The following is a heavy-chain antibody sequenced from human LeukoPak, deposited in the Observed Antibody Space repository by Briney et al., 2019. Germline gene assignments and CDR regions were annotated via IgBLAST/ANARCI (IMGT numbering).Heavy chain of an antibody. J-gene: IGHJ4*02. CDR3: ARGFQTYYDFWSGYYAWSYFDY. Sequence: ASVKVSCKTSGYSFSSYGISWLRQATGQGLEWMGWMNPNSGNTGYAQKFQGRVTTTRNTSISTAYMELSSLRSEDTAVYYCARGFQTYYDFWSGYYAWSYFDYWGQGTLVTVSS. CDR1: GYSFSSYG. D-gene: IGHD3-3*01. CDR2: MNPNSGNT. V-gene: IGHV1-8*02.